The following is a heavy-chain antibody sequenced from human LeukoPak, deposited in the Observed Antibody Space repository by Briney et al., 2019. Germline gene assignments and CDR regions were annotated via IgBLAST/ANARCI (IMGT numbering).Heavy chain of an antibody. J-gene: IGHJ5*02. CDR3: AREGVAVAAWFDP. V-gene: IGHV3-48*01. CDR2: ISSSGTTT. CDR1: GFTFNTFS. D-gene: IGHD6-19*01. Sequence: PGGSLRLSCAASGFTFNTFSMNWVRQAPGKGPEWVSYISSSGTTTYYADSVKGRFTISRDNSKNTLYLQMNSLRAEDTAVYYCAREGVAVAAWFDPWGQGTLVTVSS.